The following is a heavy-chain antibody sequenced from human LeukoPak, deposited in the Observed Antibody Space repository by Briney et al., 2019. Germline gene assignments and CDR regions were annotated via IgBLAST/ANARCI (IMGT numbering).Heavy chain of an antibody. Sequence: PGPCLTLAFSPSASSFGDYGMHWVRKPPGGGWEWVAVTFHEGSQKSYGHSVKGRFTSYKDDSKNTLHLQMNSLRAEDTGVYYCARAGDFWSGYPSRNYMDVWGKGTTVTVSS. J-gene: IGHJ6*03. CDR3: ARAGDFWSGYPSRNYMDV. V-gene: IGHV3-33*01. D-gene: IGHD3-3*01. CDR2: TFHEGSQK. CDR1: ASSFGDYG.